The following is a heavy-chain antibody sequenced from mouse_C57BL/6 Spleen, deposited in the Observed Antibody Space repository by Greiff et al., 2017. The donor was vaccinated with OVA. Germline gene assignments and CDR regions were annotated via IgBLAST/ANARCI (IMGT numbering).Heavy chain of an antibody. CDR1: GFSLTSYG. V-gene: IGHV2-5*01. J-gene: IGHJ2*01. D-gene: IGHD2-4*01. CDR3: AKNEGYYDSYYFDY. Sequence: QVQLKESGPGLVQPSQSLSITCTVSGFSLTSYGVHWVRQSPGKGLEWLGVIWRGGSTDYNAAFMSRLSITKDNSKSQVFCKMNSLQADDTAIYYWAKNEGYYDSYYFDYWGQGTTLTVSS. CDR2: IWRGGST.